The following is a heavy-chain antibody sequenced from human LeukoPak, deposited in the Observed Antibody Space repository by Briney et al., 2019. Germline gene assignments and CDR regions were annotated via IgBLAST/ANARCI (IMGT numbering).Heavy chain of an antibody. CDR1: GFTSSNYW. CDR3: ARYSSSSSVVA. CDR2: TKPDGSET. Sequence: GGSLRLSCAASGFTSSNYWMSWVRQAPGKGLEWLANTKPDGSETHYVDSVKGRFTVSRDNAKNSLYLRVDSLRADDTAVYYCARYSSSSSVVALGQGALVTVSS. J-gene: IGHJ5*02. D-gene: IGHD6-13*01. V-gene: IGHV3-7*01.